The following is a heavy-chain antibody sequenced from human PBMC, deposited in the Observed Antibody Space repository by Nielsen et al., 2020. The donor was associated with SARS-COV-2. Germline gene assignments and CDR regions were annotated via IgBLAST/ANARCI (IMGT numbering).Heavy chain of an antibody. D-gene: IGHD2-2*01. CDR3: ARDSRGDIVVVPAVRDYGMDV. Sequence: ASVKVSCKASGYTFTGYYMHWVRQAPGQGLEWMGWINTNTGNPTYAQGFTGRFVFSLDTSVSTAYLQISSLKAEDTAVYYCARDSRGDIVVVPAVRDYGMDVWGQGTTVTVSS. J-gene: IGHJ6*02. V-gene: IGHV7-4-1*02. CDR2: INTNTGNP. CDR1: GYTFTGYY.